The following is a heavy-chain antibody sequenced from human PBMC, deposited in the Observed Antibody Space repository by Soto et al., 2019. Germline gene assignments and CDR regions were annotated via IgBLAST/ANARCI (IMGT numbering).Heavy chain of an antibody. CDR1: GFTFSSYA. D-gene: IGHD2-2*01. CDR3: AKDPPKSSTRNWFDP. Sequence: HPVGSLRLSCAASGFTFSSYAMSWVRQAPGKGLEWVSAISGSGGSTYYADSVKGRFTISRDNSKNTLYLQMNSLRAEDTAVYYCAKDPPKSSTRNWFDPWGQGTLVTVSS. CDR2: ISGSGGST. J-gene: IGHJ5*02. V-gene: IGHV3-23*01.